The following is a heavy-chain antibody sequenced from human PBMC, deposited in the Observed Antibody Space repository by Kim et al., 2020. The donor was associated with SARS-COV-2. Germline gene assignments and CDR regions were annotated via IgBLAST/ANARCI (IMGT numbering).Heavy chain of an antibody. D-gene: IGHD3-3*01. V-gene: IGHV4-39*07. CDR3: ARDAGVFGVVIISWGTDKDYYFDY. J-gene: IGHJ4*02. CDR2: IYYSGST. Sequence: SETLSLTCTVSGGSISSSSYYWGWIRQPPGKGLEWIGSIYYSGSTYYNPSLKSRVTISVDTSKNQFSLKLSSVTAADTAVYYCARDAGVFGVVIISWGTDKDYYFDYWGQGTLVTVSS. CDR1: GGSISSSSYY.